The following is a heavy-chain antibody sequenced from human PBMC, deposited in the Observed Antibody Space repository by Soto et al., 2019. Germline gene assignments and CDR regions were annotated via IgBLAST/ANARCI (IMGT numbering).Heavy chain of an antibody. CDR1: GYTFTRYN. CDR2: INVGNGNT. J-gene: IGHJ4*02. V-gene: IGHV1-3*01. Sequence: ASVKVSCKTPGYTFTRYNIRWVRQAPGQRLEWMGWINVGNGNTRYSQKFQGRLTLTRDTPGNTAYLELNSLISEDTAVYYCVKDDHDYGGINYDYWGQGTLVTVSS. CDR3: VKDDHDYGGINYDY. D-gene: IGHD4-17*01.